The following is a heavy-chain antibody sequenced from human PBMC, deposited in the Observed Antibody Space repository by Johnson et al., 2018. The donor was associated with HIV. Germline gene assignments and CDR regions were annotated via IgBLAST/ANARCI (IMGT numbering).Heavy chain of an antibody. CDR2: IKQDGSEK. J-gene: IGHJ3*02. CDR1: GFTVSSSY. D-gene: IGHD2-15*01. V-gene: IGHV3-7*01. CDR3: ALGGSWYAFDI. Sequence: VQLVESGGGVVQPGGSLRLSCVVSGFTVSSSYLTWVRQAPGKGLEWVANIKQDGSEKYYVDSVKGRFTISRDNSKNTLYLQMNSLRAEDTAVYYCALGGSWYAFDIWGQGTMVTVSS.